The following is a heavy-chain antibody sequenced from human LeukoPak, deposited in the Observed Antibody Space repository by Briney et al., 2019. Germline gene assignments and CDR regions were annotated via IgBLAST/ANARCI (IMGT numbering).Heavy chain of an antibody. D-gene: IGHD5-24*01. CDR2: INHSGST. J-gene: IGHJ3*02. V-gene: IGHV4-34*01. Sequence: SETLSLTCAVYGGSFSGYYWSWIRQPPGKGLEWIGEINHSGSTNYNPSLKSRVTISVDTSKNQFSLKLSSVTAADTVVYYCASPKDGYNYDAFDIWGQGTMVTVSS. CDR3: ASPKDGYNYDAFDI. CDR1: GGSFSGYY.